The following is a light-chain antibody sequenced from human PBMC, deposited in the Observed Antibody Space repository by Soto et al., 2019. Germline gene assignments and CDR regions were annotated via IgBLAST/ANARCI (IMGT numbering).Light chain of an antibody. V-gene: IGKV2-24*01. CDR1: QSLVYSDGNTY. CDR3: VHFALFPRT. CDR2: RVS. J-gene: IGKJ1*01. Sequence: DIVLTQTPLSSPVTLGQPASISCRSNQSLVYSDGNTYLSWLQQRPGQPPRLLIYRVSNRFSGVPNRFSDSGAGTDFTLKIDRVEPEDVGIYYCVHFALFPRTFGQGTKVEIK.